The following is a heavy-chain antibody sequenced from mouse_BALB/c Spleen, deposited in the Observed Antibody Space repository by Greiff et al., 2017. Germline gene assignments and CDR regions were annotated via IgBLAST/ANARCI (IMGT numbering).Heavy chain of an antibody. CDR1: GFTFSSYT. Sequence: DVMLVESGGGLVQPGGSLKLSCAASGFTFSSYTMSWVRQTPEKRLEWVAYISNGGGSTYYPDTVKGRFTISRDNAKNTLYLQMSSLKSEDTAMYYCARRENYYGSSYGGFAYWGQGTLVTVSA. J-gene: IGHJ3*01. CDR2: ISNGGGST. V-gene: IGHV5-12-2*01. D-gene: IGHD1-1*01. CDR3: ARRENYYGSSYGGFAY.